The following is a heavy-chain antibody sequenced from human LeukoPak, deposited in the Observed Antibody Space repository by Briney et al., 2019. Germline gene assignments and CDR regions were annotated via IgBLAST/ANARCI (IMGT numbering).Heavy chain of an antibody. D-gene: IGHD3-10*01. CDR1: GFTVSSNY. V-gene: IGHV3-66*01. J-gene: IGHJ6*02. Sequence: AGSLRLSCAASGFTVSSNYMTWVRQAPGKGLEWVSVVYGGGGTYYADSVKGRFTISRDNSKNTLYLQMNSLRAEDTAVYYCVRDAHTGSGTYWGGVDYYYGLDVWGQGTTVTVSS. CDR2: VYGGGGT. CDR3: VRDAHTGSGTYWGGVDYYYGLDV.